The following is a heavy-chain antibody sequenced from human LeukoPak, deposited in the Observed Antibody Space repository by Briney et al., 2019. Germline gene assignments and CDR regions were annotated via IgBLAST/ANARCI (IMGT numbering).Heavy chain of an antibody. J-gene: IGHJ4*02. CDR3: GRIVGAYYLVH. CDR2: INHSGST. V-gene: IGHV4-34*01. Sequence: PSETLSLTCAVCVGSFSGYYWSWLRQPPGKGLEWFGEINHSGSTNYNPSLKSRVTISVDMSKNQFSLKLSSVAASGTTVYYCGRIVGAYYLVHWGQGTRVTVSS. D-gene: IGHD1-26*01. CDR1: VGSFSGYY.